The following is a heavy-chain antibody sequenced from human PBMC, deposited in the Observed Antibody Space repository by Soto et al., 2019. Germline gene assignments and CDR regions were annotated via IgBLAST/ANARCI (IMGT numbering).Heavy chain of an antibody. CDR3: ARDRKESNYFDY. V-gene: IGHV4-30-2*01. J-gene: IGHJ4*02. Sequence: TSETLSLTCAVSGGSISSGGYSWSWIRQPPGKGLEWIGYIHQTGITYYNPSLKSRVTISLDRSNNQFSLNLSSVTAADTAAYFCARDRKESNYFDYWGQGTLVTVSS. CDR2: IHQTGIT. CDR1: GGSISSGGYS.